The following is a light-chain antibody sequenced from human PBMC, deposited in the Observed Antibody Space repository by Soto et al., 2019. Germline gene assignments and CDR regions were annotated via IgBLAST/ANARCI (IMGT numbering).Light chain of an antibody. J-gene: IGLJ1*01. CDR2: GNS. V-gene: IGLV1-40*01. CDR1: SSNIGAGYD. CDR3: PSYDSSLSGYV. Sequence: QSVLTQPPSVSGAPGQRVTISCTWSSSNIGAGYDGHWYQQLPGTAPKHLIYGNSNRPSGVPDRFSGSKAGTSASLAITGLQAAYEADYYCPSYDSSLSGYVFGTGTKLT.